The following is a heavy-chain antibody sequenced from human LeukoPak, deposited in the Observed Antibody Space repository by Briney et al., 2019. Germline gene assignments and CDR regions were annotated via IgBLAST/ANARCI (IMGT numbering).Heavy chain of an antibody. CDR2: IYLGGST. CDR3: ARGQRADASFDY. J-gene: IGHJ4*02. V-gene: IGHV3-66*01. Sequence: PGGSGRLSCAASGLTVSSNYMNWVRQAPGKGLEWVSLIYLGGSTYHADSVKGRFTISRDNSKNTLYLQMNSLRADDTAVYYCARGQRADASFDYWGQGTLVTVSS. CDR1: GLTVSSNY.